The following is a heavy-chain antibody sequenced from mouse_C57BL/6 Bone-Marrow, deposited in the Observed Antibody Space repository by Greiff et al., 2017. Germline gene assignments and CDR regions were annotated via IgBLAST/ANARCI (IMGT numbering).Heavy chain of an antibody. J-gene: IGHJ1*03. V-gene: IGHV1-81*01. CDR2: IYPRCGYT. CDR1: GYTFTSYG. CDR3: ARDYGSSYWYFDV. D-gene: IGHD1-1*01. Sequence: QVQLQQSGAELARPGASVKLSCTASGYTFTSYGISWVKQRTGHGLEWIGEIYPRCGYTYYNEKFKGKATLPADKSSSTAYMELRSLTSEDSAVYFCARDYGSSYWYFDVWGTGTTVTVSS.